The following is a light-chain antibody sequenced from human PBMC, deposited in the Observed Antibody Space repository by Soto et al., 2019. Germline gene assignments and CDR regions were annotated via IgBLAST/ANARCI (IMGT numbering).Light chain of an antibody. J-gene: IGKJ1*01. CDR2: AAS. Sequence: DIQMTQSPSSLSASVGNRVTITCRASQSISRFLNWYQQKPGKAPKLLIYAASSLQSGVPSRFSGSGSGTDFTLTISSLPPEDFAPYYCQQSYSPTWTFGQGTKVEIK. V-gene: IGKV1-39*01. CDR1: QSISRF. CDR3: QQSYSPTWT.